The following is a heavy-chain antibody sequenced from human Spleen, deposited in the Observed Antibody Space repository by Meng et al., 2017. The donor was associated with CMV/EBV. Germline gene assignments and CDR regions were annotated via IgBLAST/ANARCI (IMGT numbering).Heavy chain of an antibody. CDR3: ARDRDFGVVIGANWYFDL. Sequence: GGSLRLSCAASGFPFSSYAMHWVRQAPGKGPEWMAFIRHDGNNKYYADSVKGRFTISRDNSKNTLYLQMNSLRAEDTAVYYCARDRDFGVVIGANWYFDLWGRGTLVTVSS. CDR2: IRHDGNNK. J-gene: IGHJ2*01. V-gene: IGHV3-30*02. D-gene: IGHD3-3*01. CDR1: GFPFSSYA.